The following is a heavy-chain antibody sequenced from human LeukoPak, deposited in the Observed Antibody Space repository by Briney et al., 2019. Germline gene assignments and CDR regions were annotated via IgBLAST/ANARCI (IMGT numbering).Heavy chain of an antibody. J-gene: IGHJ1*01. CDR1: GYIFTSYG. V-gene: IGHV1-18*01. CDR2: ISAYNGNT. CDR3: ARWAFEGSEYFQH. Sequence: ASVKVSCKASGYIFTSYGISWVRQAPGQGLEWMGWISAYNGNTNYAQKLQGRVTMTTDTSTTTAYMELRSLRSDDTAVYYCARWAFEGSEYFQHWGQGTLVTVSS.